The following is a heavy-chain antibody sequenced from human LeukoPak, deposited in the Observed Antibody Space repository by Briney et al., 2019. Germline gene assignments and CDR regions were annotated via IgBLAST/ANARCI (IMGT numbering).Heavy chain of an antibody. Sequence: SGGSLRLSCAASGFTFSKCWMLWVRQAPGKGLESVSRINTDGTVTTYADSVKGRFTASRDNADNTMFLQMNSVRDEDTAVYYCATKQWLAPPPDSWGQGTPVTVSS. CDR3: ATKQWLAPPPDS. D-gene: IGHD6-19*01. CDR1: GFTFSKCW. V-gene: IGHV3-74*01. CDR2: INTDGTVT. J-gene: IGHJ4*02.